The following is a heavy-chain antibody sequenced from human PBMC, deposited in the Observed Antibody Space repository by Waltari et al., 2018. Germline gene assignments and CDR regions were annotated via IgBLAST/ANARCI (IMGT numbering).Heavy chain of an antibody. D-gene: IGHD3-22*01. Sequence: QVQLVQSGAEVKKPGSSVKVSCKASGGTFSSYAISWVRQAPGQGLEWMGGIIPIFGTANYAQKFQGRGTITADESTSTAYMELSSLRSEDTAVYYCARVGIEYDSSGYYSAFDIWGQGTMVTVSS. CDR1: GGTFSSYA. V-gene: IGHV1-69*01. CDR2: IIPIFGTA. CDR3: ARVGIEYDSSGYYSAFDI. J-gene: IGHJ3*02.